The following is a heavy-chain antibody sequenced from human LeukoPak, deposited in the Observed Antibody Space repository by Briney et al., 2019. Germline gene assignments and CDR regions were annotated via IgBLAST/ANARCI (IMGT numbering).Heavy chain of an antibody. CDR2: IYYSGST. V-gene: IGHV4-59*01. CDR1: GGSISSNY. CDR3: ARLVVSNYYYYGMDV. D-gene: IGHD3-22*01. Sequence: SETLSLTCTVSGGSISSNYWSWIRQPPGKGLEWIGYIYYSGSTNYNPSLKSRVTISVDTSKNQFSLKLSSVTAADTAVYYCARLVVSNYYYYGMDVWGQGTTVTVSS. J-gene: IGHJ6*02.